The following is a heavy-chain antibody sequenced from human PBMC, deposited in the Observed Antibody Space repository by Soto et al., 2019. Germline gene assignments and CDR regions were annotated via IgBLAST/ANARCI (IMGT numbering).Heavy chain of an antibody. D-gene: IGHD2-2*01. Sequence: ASVKVSCKSSGYTFTNNDVSWVRQAPGQGLEWMGWISAYNGNTNYAQKLQGRVTMTTDTSTSTAYMELRSLRSDDTAVYYCARVCSVPTTGWFDYWGQGTVVTVSS. J-gene: IGHJ5*01. CDR2: ISAYNGNT. CDR1: GYTFTNND. CDR3: ARVCSVPTTGWFDY. V-gene: IGHV1-18*01.